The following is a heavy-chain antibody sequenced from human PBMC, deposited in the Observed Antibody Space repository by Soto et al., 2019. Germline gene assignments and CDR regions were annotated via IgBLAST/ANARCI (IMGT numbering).Heavy chain of an antibody. CDR3: ATPACAATWCSPSHNLDH. CDR2: INPLSGIP. V-gene: IGHV1-69*09. D-gene: IGHD2-2*01. Sequence: QVQLVQSGAEVKKPESSVKVSCKTSGGTFVRHVISWVRQAPGQGPEWMGKINPLSGIPNYAQKFQDRVTFTADTDSSIAYMELSSLRSDDTAVYYCATPACAATWCSPSHNLDHWGQGTLVTVSS. J-gene: IGHJ4*02. CDR1: GGTFVRHV.